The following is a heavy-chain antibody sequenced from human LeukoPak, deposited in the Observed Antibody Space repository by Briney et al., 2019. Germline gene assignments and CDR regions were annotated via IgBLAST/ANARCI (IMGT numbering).Heavy chain of an antibody. CDR3: ARSYSSSSWPRFGYYYYYMDV. D-gene: IGHD6-6*01. J-gene: IGHJ6*03. Sequence: GGSLRLSCAASGFTFSSYRMSWVRQAPGKGLEWVANIKHDGSEKYYVDSVKGRFTISRDNANNSLYLQMNSLRAEDTAVYYCARSYSSSSWPRFGYYYYYMDVWGKGTTVTVSS. CDR1: GFTFSSYR. CDR2: IKHDGSEK. V-gene: IGHV3-7*01.